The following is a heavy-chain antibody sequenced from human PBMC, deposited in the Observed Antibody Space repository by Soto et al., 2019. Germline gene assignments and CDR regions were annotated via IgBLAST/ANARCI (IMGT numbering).Heavy chain of an antibody. V-gene: IGHV3-30-3*01. J-gene: IGHJ4*02. D-gene: IGHD2-15*01. CDR2: ISYDGSNK. CDR1: GFTFSSYA. Sequence: QVQLVESGGGVVQPGRSLRLSCAASGFTFSSYAMHWVRQAPSKGLEWVAVISYDGSNKYYADSVKGRFTISRDISKNTPRPHMHSLRPEETAGQNCARAGGLVLDYWCQGTLVTVSS. CDR3: ARAGGLVLDY.